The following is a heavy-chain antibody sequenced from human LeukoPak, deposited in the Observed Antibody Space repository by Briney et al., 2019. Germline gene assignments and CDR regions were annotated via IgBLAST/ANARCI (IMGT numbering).Heavy chain of an antibody. V-gene: IGHV3-30-3*01. J-gene: IGHJ4*02. CDR1: GFTFSTYA. Sequence: GGSLRLSCAASGFTFSTYAVHWVRQAPGKGLEWVAVISYDGSKRYYADSVKGRFTISRDNSMNAFLQMNSLRAEDTAVYYCARDYDTSGSYFDFFDYWGQGTLVTVSS. CDR3: ARDYDTSGSYFDFFDY. D-gene: IGHD3-22*01. CDR2: ISYDGSKR.